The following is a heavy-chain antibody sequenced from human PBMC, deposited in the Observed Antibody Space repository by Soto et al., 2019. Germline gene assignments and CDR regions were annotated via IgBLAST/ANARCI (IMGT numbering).Heavy chain of an antibody. Sequence: EVQLLESGGGLVQPGGSLRLSCAASGFTFSSYAMSWVRQAPGKGLEWVSAISGSGGSTYYADSVKGRFTISRDNSKNTLYLQMNSLRAEDTDVYYCAKVRSRAVTTGVGWGQGTLVTVSS. D-gene: IGHD4-17*01. CDR1: GFTFSSYA. J-gene: IGHJ4*02. CDR3: AKVRSRAVTTGVG. V-gene: IGHV3-23*01. CDR2: ISGSGGST.